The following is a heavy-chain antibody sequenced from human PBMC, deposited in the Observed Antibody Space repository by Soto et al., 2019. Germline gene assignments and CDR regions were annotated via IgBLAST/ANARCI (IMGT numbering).Heavy chain of an antibody. CDR1: GFSLTTSGVG. Sequence: QITLNESGPTVVRPTETLTLTCRFSGFSLTTSGVGVGWIRQSPGKAPEWLALIYWDDDKRYSASLKSRLTSTKDTSKNQVVLIVSDLDPTDTATYYCAHRVLRTVFGLVTTTAIYFVFWGQGTPVAVSS. V-gene: IGHV2-5*02. CDR3: AHRVLRTVFGLVTTTAIYFVF. CDR2: IYWDDDK. D-gene: IGHD3-3*01. J-gene: IGHJ4*02.